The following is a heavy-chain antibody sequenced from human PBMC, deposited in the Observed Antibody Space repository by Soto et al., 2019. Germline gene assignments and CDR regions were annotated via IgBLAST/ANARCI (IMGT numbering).Heavy chain of an antibody. CDR2: ISAYNGNT. CDR3: ARVLGYDSSGYYYSDFDY. D-gene: IGHD3-22*01. V-gene: IGHV1-18*01. CDR1: GYTFTSYG. J-gene: IGHJ4*02. Sequence: ASVKVSCKASGYTFTSYGISWVRQAPGQGLEWMGWISAYNGNTNYAQKLQGRVTMTTDTSTSTAYMELRSLRSDDTAVYYCARVLGYDSSGYYYSDFDYWGQGTLVTVSS.